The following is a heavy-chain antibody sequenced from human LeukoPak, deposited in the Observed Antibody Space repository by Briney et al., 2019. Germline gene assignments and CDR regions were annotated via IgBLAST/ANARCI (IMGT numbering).Heavy chain of an antibody. CDR1: GYTFTGYY. Sequence: ASLKVSCKASGYTFTGYYMHWGRQAPGQGLEWMGWINPNSGGTNYAQKFQGRVTMTRDTSISTAYMELSRLRSDDTAVYYCARGSIVVVGDFDYWGQGTLVTVSS. J-gene: IGHJ4*02. CDR3: ARGSIVVVGDFDY. CDR2: INPNSGGT. D-gene: IGHD2-15*01. V-gene: IGHV1-2*02.